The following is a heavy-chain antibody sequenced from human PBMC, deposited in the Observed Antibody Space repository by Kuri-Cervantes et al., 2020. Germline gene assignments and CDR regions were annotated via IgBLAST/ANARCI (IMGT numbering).Heavy chain of an antibody. CDR1: GFTFSSYA. V-gene: IGHV3-23*01. D-gene: IGHD3-10*01. Sequence: GGSLRLSCTASGFTFSSYAMSWVRQAPGKGLEWVSAISGGGGSTYYADSVKGRFTISRDNSKNTLYLQMNSLRAEDTAVYYCAEVVGSGSYRIDAFDIWGQGTMVTVSS. CDR3: AEVVGSGSYRIDAFDI. CDR2: ISGGGGST. J-gene: IGHJ3*02.